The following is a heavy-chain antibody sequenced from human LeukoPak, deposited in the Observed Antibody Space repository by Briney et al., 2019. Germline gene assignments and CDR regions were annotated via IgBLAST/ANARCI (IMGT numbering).Heavy chain of an antibody. Sequence: GGSLRLSCAASGFTFSSYSMNWVRQAPGKGLEWVSSISSSSSYIYYADSVKGRSTISRDNAKNSLYLQMNSLRAEDTAVYYCARDYDILTGYYYFDYWGQGTLVTVSS. CDR2: ISSSSSYI. D-gene: IGHD3-9*01. CDR1: GFTFSSYS. V-gene: IGHV3-21*01. J-gene: IGHJ4*02. CDR3: ARDYDILTGYYYFDY.